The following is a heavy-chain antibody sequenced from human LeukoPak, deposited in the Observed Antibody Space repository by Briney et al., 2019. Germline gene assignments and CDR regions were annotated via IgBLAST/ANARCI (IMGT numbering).Heavy chain of an antibody. Sequence: GGSLRLSCAAPGFSFSNFWMSWVRQPPNKGLEWVANINQHGSEIYLVDSVKGRFAISRDNAKKSLYLQINTLRAEDTAVYYCVRGPHIAATSYWGQGTLVTVSS. D-gene: IGHD6-25*01. V-gene: IGHV3-7*03. CDR2: INQHGSEI. CDR1: GFSFSNFW. J-gene: IGHJ4*02. CDR3: VRGPHIAATSY.